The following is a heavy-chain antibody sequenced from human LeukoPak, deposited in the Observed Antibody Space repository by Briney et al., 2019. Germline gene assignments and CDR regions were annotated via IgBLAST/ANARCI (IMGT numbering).Heavy chain of an antibody. D-gene: IGHD2-21*01. Sequence: GGSLRLSCAASGFTFSNYEVNWVRQAPGKGLEWVSYISSSGSTIYYADSVKGRFTISRDNAKNSLYLQMNSLRAEDTAVYYCARDFADPSVNYYYGMDVWGQGTTVTVSS. V-gene: IGHV3-48*03. CDR3: ARDFADPSVNYYYGMDV. J-gene: IGHJ6*02. CDR2: ISSSGSTI. CDR1: GFTFSNYE.